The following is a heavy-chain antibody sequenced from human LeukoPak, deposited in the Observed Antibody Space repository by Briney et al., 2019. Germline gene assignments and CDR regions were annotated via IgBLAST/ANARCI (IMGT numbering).Heavy chain of an antibody. V-gene: IGHV3-48*02. D-gene: IGHD2-2*01. Sequence: GGSLRLSCTASGFTFSTYSMNWVRQAPGKGLEWVSYISSTSRTLYYTDSVKGRFTISRDNAKNSLSLQMNSLRDEDTAVYYCARGICVSTSCSYGMDVWGQGTTVTVSS. J-gene: IGHJ6*02. CDR1: GFTFSTYS. CDR2: ISSTSRTL. CDR3: ARGICVSTSCSYGMDV.